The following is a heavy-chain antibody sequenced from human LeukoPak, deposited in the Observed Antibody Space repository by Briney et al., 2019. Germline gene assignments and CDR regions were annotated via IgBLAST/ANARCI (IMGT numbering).Heavy chain of an antibody. J-gene: IGHJ4*02. CDR2: IFTSGNT. CDR1: VSDDSITNYY. V-gene: IGHV4-4*07. CDR3: ARAREYGDYFDF. Sequence: SETLSLTCTVSVSDDSITNYYWSWLRQPAGKGLEYIGRIFTSGNTDYNPSLKSRVTMSIDTSKKQFSLKVSSATAADTAVYYCARAREYGDYFDFWGQGTLVTVSS. D-gene: IGHD4-17*01.